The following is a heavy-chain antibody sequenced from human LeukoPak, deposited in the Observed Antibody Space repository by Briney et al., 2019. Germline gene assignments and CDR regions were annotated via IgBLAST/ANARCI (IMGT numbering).Heavy chain of an antibody. CDR1: GGSISSYY. D-gene: IGHD3-10*01. CDR3: ARLLPWFGELYAFDI. Sequence: SQTLSLTCTVSGGSISSYYWSWIRQPPGKGLEWIGYIYYSGSTNYNPSLKSRVTISVDTSKNQFSLKLSSVTAADTAVYYCARLLPWFGELYAFDIWGQGTMVTVSS. J-gene: IGHJ3*02. V-gene: IGHV4-59*08. CDR2: IYYSGST.